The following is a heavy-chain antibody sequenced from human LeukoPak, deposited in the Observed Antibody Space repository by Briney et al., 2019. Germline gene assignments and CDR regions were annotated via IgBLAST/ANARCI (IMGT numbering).Heavy chain of an antibody. CDR3: ARNRGFGELLDY. D-gene: IGHD3-10*01. CDR1: GFSLSTSGVG. Sequence: SGPTLVKPTQTLTLTCTFSGFSLSTSGVGVGWIRQPPGKALEWLALIYWNDDKRYSPSLKTRLTITKDTSKNQVVLTMANMDPMDTATYYCARNRGFGELLDYWGQGTLATVSS. J-gene: IGHJ4*02. V-gene: IGHV2-5*01. CDR2: IYWNDDK.